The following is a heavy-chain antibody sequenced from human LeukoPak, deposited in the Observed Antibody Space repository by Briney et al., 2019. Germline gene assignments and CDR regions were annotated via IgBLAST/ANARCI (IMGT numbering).Heavy chain of an antibody. CDR3: ARDICSGGSCYGALFAFDI. J-gene: IGHJ3*02. Sequence: GASVQVSCQASGYTFTGYYMHWVRQAPGKGLDWMGCINPNSGGTNYAQKFQGWVTMTRDTSISTAYMELSRLRSDDTAVYYCARDICSGGSCYGALFAFDIWGQGTMVTASS. V-gene: IGHV1-2*04. CDR2: INPNSGGT. CDR1: GYTFTGYY. D-gene: IGHD2-15*01.